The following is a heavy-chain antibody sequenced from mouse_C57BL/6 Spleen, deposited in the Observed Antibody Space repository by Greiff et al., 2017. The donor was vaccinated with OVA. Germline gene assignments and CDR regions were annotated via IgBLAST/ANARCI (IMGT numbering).Heavy chain of an antibody. CDR1: GYTFTDYE. J-gene: IGHJ1*03. Sequence: QVQLQQSGAELVRPGASVTLSCKASGYTFTDYEMHWVKQTPVHGLEWIGAIDPETGGTAYNQKFKGKAILTADKSSSTAYMELRSLTSEDSAVYYCTTSTFYWYFDVWGTGTTVTVSS. CDR3: TTSTFYWYFDV. V-gene: IGHV1-15*01. CDR2: IDPETGGT.